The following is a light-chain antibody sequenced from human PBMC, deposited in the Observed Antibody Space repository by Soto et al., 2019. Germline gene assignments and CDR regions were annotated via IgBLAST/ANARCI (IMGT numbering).Light chain of an antibody. V-gene: IGLV1-40*01. CDR3: QSFDSSLICSV. J-gene: IGLJ2*01. CDR1: SSNIGAGYD. Sequence: QSVLTQPPSVSGAPGQRVSISCTGSSSNIGAGYDVHWYQQLPGTAPKLLIFGNAHRPSGVPDRISASRSGTSASLAITGRQAEDEADYYCQSFDSSLICSVFGGGTKVTVL. CDR2: GNA.